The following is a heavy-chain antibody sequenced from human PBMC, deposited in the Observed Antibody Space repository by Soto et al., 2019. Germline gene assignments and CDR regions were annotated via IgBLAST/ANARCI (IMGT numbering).Heavy chain of an antibody. CDR2: IFSSGST. CDR1: GGSINTFY. V-gene: IGHV4-4*07. Sequence: PSETLSLTCTVSGGSINTFYWSWVRQPAGKGLEWIGRIFSSGSTSFNPSLESRVAMSVDTFKNHFSLNLSSVTAADMAVYYCAREGSYSAYNFAHGIQLWSFDFWGQGALVTVSS. D-gene: IGHD5-12*01. J-gene: IGHJ4*02. CDR3: AREGSYSAYNFAHGIQLWSFDF.